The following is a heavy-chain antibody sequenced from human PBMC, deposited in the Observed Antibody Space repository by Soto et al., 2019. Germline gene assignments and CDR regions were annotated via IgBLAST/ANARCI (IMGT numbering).Heavy chain of an antibody. J-gene: IGHJ4*02. CDR2: ISYRGHP. CDR3: AASPNADFFDY. CDR1: GGSISSGAYY. V-gene: IGHV4-31*03. Sequence: QVQLQESGPGLVTPSQSLSLTCTVSGGSISSGAYYWRWIRQHPGRGLEWIGHISYRGHPDYNPSLVSRVAISLDTPRNQFSLKLRSVSAADTAVYYCAASPNADFFDYWGQGALVTVSA.